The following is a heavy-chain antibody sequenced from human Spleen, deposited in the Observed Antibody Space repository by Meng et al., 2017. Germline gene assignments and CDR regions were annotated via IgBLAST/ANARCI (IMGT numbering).Heavy chain of an antibody. D-gene: IGHD4-11*01. CDR2: INYSGST. CDR1: GGSFRAYY. V-gene: IGHV4-34*01. J-gene: IGHJ4*02. CDR3: ARGPTTMAHDFDY. Sequence: QEWGPGLLRPPRPLSLTCVVSGGSFRAYYWSSIRQPPGKGLEWIGEINYSGSTNYNPSLESRATISVDMSQNNLSLKLSSVTAADSAVYYCARGPTTMAHDFDYWGQGTLVTVSS.